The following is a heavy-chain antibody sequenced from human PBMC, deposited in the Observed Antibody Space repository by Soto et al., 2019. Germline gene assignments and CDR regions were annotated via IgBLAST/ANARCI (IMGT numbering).Heavy chain of an antibody. CDR2: TYYRSKWYN. CDR3: ARDPSSGWYRDYYYYGMDV. V-gene: IGHV6-1*01. CDR1: GDSVSSNSAA. J-gene: IGHJ6*02. D-gene: IGHD6-19*01. Sequence: PSQTLSLTCAISGDSVSSNSAAWNWIRQSPSRGLEWLGRTYYRSKWYNDYAVSVKSRITINPDTSKNQFSLQLNSVTPEDTAVYYCARDPSSGWYRDYYYYGMDVWGQGTTVTVSS.